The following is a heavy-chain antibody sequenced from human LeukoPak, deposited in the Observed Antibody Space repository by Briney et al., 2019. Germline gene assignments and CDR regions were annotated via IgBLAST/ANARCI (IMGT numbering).Heavy chain of an antibody. J-gene: IGHJ5*02. CDR1: GGTFSSYA. Sequence: ASVKVSCKASGGTFSSYAISWVRQAPGQGLEWMGRIIPIFGIANYAQKFQGRVTIIADKSTSTAYMELSSLRSEDTAVYYCARAPGVVVVAATPDGWFDPWGQGTLVTVSS. CDR3: ARAPGVVVVAATPDGWFDP. CDR2: IIPIFGIA. V-gene: IGHV1-69*04. D-gene: IGHD2-15*01.